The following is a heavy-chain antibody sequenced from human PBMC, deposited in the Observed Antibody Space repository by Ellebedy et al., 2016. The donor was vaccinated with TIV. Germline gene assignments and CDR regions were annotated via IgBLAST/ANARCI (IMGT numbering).Heavy chain of an antibody. CDR1: GGSISSGRYF. CDR2: ISYNGGT. Sequence: SETLSLTXTVSGGSISSGRYFWVWVRQSPGTRLEWIGTISYNGGTSYTPSLNSRVTISVDSSKNLFSLKVFSVTAADTAVYYCATHRGRYDYGDIVWGPGTLVTVSS. J-gene: IGHJ1*01. V-gene: IGHV4-39*02. D-gene: IGHD4/OR15-4a*01. CDR3: ATHRGRYDYGDIV.